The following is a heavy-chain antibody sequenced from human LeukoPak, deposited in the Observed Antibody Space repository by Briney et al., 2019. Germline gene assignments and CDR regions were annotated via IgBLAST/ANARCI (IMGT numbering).Heavy chain of an antibody. D-gene: IGHD3-22*01. V-gene: IGHV3-30*04. CDR1: GFTFSSYA. CDR3: ARGSAYYYDSSGYLREYFQH. CDR2: ISYDGSNK. Sequence: GRSLRLSCAASGFTFSSYAMHWVRQAPGKGLEWVAVISYDGSNKYYADSVKGRFTISRDNSKNTLYLQMNSLRAEDTAVYYGARGSAYYYDSSGYLREYFQHWGQGTPVTVSS. J-gene: IGHJ1*01.